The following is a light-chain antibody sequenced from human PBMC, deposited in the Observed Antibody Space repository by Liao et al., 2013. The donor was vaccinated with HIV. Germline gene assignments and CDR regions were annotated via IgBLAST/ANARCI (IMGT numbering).Light chain of an antibody. J-gene: IGLJ2*01. CDR2: YGS. V-gene: IGLV3-21*01. CDR1: NIGTKS. Sequence: SYELTQPPSVSATPGGTATISCGGNNIGTKSVHWYQQRPGQAPVLVIYYGSDRPSGIPERFSGSNSGNTATLTISRVEAGDEADYYCQVWDSSSDHLVVFGGGTKLTVL. CDR3: QVWDSSSDHLVV.